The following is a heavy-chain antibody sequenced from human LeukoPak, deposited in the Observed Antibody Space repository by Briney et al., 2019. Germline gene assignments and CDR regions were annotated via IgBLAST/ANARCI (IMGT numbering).Heavy chain of an antibody. V-gene: IGHV3-23*01. D-gene: IGHD6-13*01. CDR2: ISGSGGST. CDR3: AKDYTPRSWNDAFDI. J-gene: IGHJ3*02. CDR1: GFTFSSYA. Sequence: PGGSLRLSCAASGFTFSSYAMSWVRQAPGKGLEWVSAISGSGGSTYYADSVKGRFTISGDNSKNTLYLQMNSLRAEDTAVYYCAKDYTPRSWNDAFDIWGQGTMVTVSS.